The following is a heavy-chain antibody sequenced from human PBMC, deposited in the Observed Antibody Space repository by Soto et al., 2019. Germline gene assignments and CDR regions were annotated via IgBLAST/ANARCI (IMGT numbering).Heavy chain of an antibody. D-gene: IGHD2-21*02. Sequence: PSATLSLTCTVSRYSIRNGYYWGWIRQPPGKGLEWIGTIYHSWSTYYNPSLKSRVTISVDASENHFSLKLSSVTAADTDVYYCARVGPYCGGDCYSPPPWGQGTLVTVSS. CDR1: RYSIRNGYY. CDR2: IYHSWST. V-gene: IGHV4-38-2*02. J-gene: IGHJ5*02. CDR3: ARVGPYCGGDCYSPPP.